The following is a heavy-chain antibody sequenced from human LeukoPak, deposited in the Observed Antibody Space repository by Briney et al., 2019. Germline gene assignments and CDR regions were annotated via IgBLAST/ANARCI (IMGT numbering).Heavy chain of an antibody. J-gene: IGHJ4*02. D-gene: IGHD2-2*01. CDR1: GGSFSAFY. Sequence: PETLSLTCNVSGGSFSAFYWSWIRQPPGEGLEWVGELSHTGNTNYNPSLKSRVTFSVDTSKRQFSLKLKSVTAADTAVYYCARGAYCTSINCYGFDYWGQGLLVTVSS. CDR2: LSHTGNT. CDR3: ARGAYCTSINCYGFDY. V-gene: IGHV4-34*01.